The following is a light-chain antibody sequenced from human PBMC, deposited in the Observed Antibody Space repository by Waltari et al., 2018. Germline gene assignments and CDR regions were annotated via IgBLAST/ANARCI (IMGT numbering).Light chain of an antibody. Sequence: DIVMTQSPDSLAVSLGERATIQRKSSQSVISSFNNKNYLTWFQQKAGEPPKLLIYWASTRESGVPDRFSGSGSGTDFTLTISGLQAEDVAVYYCQQYSATPPTFGQGTKVEIK. CDR3: QQYSATPPT. CDR1: QSVISSFNNKNY. CDR2: WAS. V-gene: IGKV4-1*01. J-gene: IGKJ1*01.